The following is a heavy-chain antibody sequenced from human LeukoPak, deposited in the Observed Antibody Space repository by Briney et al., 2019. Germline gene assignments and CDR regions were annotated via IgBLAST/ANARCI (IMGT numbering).Heavy chain of an antibody. CDR2: INPNSGGT. CDR3: ARIRGYCSGGSCDSNDY. D-gene: IGHD2-15*01. J-gene: IGHJ4*02. CDR1: GYTFTGYY. V-gene: IGHV1-2*02. Sequence: ASVKVSCRASGYTFTGYYMHWVRQAPGQGLEWMGWINPNSGGTNYAQKFQGRVTMTRDTSISTAYMELSRLRSDDTAVYYCARIRGYCSGGSCDSNDYWGQGTLVTVSS.